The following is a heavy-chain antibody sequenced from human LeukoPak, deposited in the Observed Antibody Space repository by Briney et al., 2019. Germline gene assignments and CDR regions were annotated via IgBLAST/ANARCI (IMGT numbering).Heavy chain of an antibody. Sequence: GGSLKPFRAAPGVHRNSNDLNWVRQAPGKGLEWVSVIYSGGGTFYADSVKGRFTISRDNSKNTLYLQMNSLRAEDTAVYYCAIYDSSGYYNYWGQGTLVTVSS. CDR1: GVHRNSND. CDR2: IYSGGGT. D-gene: IGHD3-22*01. J-gene: IGHJ4*02. V-gene: IGHV3-53*01. CDR3: AIYDSSGYYNY.